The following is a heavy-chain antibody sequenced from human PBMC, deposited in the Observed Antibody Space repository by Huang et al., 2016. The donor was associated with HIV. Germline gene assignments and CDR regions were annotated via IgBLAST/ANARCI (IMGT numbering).Heavy chain of an antibody. CDR2: VYISGSS. Sequence: QVQLQESGPRLVKPSQTLSLTCTVSGDSIASGSYYWTWLRQPAGKGREWIGLVYISGSSNYNPSLKGRATISVDTSKNQFSLRLSSVTAADTAVYFCARGLGAGTSQWGQGTPVTVSS. CDR3: ARGLGAGTSQ. J-gene: IGHJ1*01. V-gene: IGHV4-61*09. D-gene: IGHD6-19*01. CDR1: GDSIASGSYY.